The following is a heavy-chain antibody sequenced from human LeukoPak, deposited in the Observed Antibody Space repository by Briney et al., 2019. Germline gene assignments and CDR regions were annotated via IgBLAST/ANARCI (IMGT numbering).Heavy chain of an antibody. J-gene: IGHJ6*03. V-gene: IGHV4-4*07. CDR2: IYSSGTT. CDR1: GDSINNYY. D-gene: IGHD2-2*01. Sequence: SETLSLTCSVSGDSINNYYWSWIRQPAGKGPEWVGRIYSSGTTNYNPSLESRVSMSVDTSKNQVSLRLTALTAADTAVYYCARDRHCTSTSCHNPVTSVYFYYYMDVWGKGATVTVSS. CDR3: ARDRHCTSTSCHNPVTSVYFYYYMDV.